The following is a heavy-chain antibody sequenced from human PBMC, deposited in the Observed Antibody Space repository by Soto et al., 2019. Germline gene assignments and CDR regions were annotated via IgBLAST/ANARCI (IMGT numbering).Heavy chain of an antibody. D-gene: IGHD2-21*02. CDR1: GYTFTSYD. CDR2: FDPEDGET. V-gene: IGHV1-24*01. J-gene: IGHJ6*02. CDR3: ATDGSVTGVSYYYGMDV. Sequence: ASVKVSCKASGYTFTSYDINWVRQATGQGLEWMGGFDPEDGETIYAQKFQGRVTMTEDTSTDTAYMELSSLRSEDTAVYYCATDGSVTGVSYYYGMDVWGQGTTVTVSS.